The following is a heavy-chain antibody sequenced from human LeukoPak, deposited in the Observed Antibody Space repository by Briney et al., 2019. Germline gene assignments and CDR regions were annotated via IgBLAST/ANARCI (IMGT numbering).Heavy chain of an antibody. CDR2: IYYSGST. CDR1: GGSISSYY. Sequence: SETLSLTCTVSGGSISSYYWSWIRQPPGKGLEWIGYIYYSGSTNYNPSLKSRVTISVDTSKNQFSLKLSSVTAADTAVYYCARDRAYHHDSSGYYWGYYYGMDVWGQGTTVTVSS. CDR3: ARDRAYHHDSSGYYWGYYYGMDV. V-gene: IGHV4-59*12. J-gene: IGHJ6*02. D-gene: IGHD3-22*01.